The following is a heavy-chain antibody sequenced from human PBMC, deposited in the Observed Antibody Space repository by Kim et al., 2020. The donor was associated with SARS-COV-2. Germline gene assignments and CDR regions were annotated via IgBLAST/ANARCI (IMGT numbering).Heavy chain of an antibody. J-gene: IGHJ4*02. Sequence: SETLSLTCAVYGGSFSGYYWSWIRQPPGKGLEWIGEINHSGSTNYNPSLKSRVTISVDTSKNQFSLKLSSVTAADKAVYYCARGSWGGSDYWGQGTLVTVSS. CDR1: GGSFSGYY. CDR3: ARGSWGGSDY. V-gene: IGHV4-34*01. D-gene: IGHD6-13*01. CDR2: INHSGST.